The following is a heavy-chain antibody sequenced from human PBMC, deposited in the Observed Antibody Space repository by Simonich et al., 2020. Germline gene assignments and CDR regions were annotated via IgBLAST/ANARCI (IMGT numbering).Heavy chain of an antibody. J-gene: IGHJ4*02. V-gene: IGHV4-39*01. CDR3: ARQRVLMVYAIDY. CDR2: IYYSGRT. CDR1: GGSISSSSYY. Sequence: QLQLQESGPGLVKPSETLSLTCTVSGGSISSSSYYWGWIRQPPGKGLGWIGSIYYSGRTYTNPSLKSRVTISVDTSKNQFSLKLSSVTAADTAVYYCARQRVLMVYAIDYWGQGTLVTVSS. D-gene: IGHD2-8*01.